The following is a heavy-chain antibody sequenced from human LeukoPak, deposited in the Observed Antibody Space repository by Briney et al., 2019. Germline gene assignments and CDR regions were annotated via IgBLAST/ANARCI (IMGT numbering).Heavy chain of an antibody. CDR2: IYYSGST. D-gene: IGHD5-12*01. V-gene: IGHV4-59*01. Sequence: SETLSLTCTVSGGSISSYYWSWIRQPPGKGLEWIGYIYYSGSTNYNPSLKSRVTISVDTSKNQFSLKLSSVTAADTAVYYWARVRRIVATIGDYFDYWGQGTLVTVSS. CDR3: ARVRRIVATIGDYFDY. J-gene: IGHJ4*02. CDR1: GGSISSYY.